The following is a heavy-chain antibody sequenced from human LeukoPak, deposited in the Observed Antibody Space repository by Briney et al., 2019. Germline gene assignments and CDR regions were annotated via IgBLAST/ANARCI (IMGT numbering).Heavy chain of an antibody. V-gene: IGHV4-39*07. J-gene: IGHJ6*03. CDR3: ARFPGGAEYRHYYYMDV. CDR1: GFSISSSSYY. D-gene: IGHD1-14*01. Sequence: SETLSLTCTVSGFSISSSSYYWVWIRQPPGKELEWIGRSGYSGSTNYKPSLKSLITVCVDTSKTQFSLQLSSVTAEDTAVYYCARFPGGAEYRHYYYMDVWGTGTPVTVSS. CDR2: SGYSGST.